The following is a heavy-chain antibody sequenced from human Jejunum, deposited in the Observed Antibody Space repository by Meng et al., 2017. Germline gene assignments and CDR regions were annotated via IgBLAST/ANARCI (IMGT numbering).Heavy chain of an antibody. CDR2: IYHTGST. J-gene: IGHJ5*02. CDR3: ARDLLGPAIAASGYFDP. D-gene: IGHD5-12*01. V-gene: IGHV4-4*02. CDR1: GGSIRYSSW. Sequence: QVGVRAPGQGLVKPSGTLSLPGAFSGGSIRYSSWWSWFRRPSGKGLEWIGEIYHTGSTNYNPSLKSRVTMSLDKSKNQFFLDLTSVTAADTAVYYCARDLLGPAIAASGYFDPWGQGTLVTVSS.